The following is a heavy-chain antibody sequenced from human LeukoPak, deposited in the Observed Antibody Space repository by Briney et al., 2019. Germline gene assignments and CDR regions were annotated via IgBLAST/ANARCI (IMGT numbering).Heavy chain of an antibody. D-gene: IGHD3-3*01. CDR3: ARVNLNYDFWSGYYTLAWFDP. CDR1: GGTFSSYA. Sequence: SVKVSCKASGGTFSSYAIGWVRQAPGQGLEWMGGIIPIFGTANYAQKFQGRVTITADESTSTAYMELSSLRSEDTAVYYCARVNLNYDFWSGYYTLAWFDPWGQGTLVTVSS. CDR2: IIPIFGTA. V-gene: IGHV1-69*13. J-gene: IGHJ5*02.